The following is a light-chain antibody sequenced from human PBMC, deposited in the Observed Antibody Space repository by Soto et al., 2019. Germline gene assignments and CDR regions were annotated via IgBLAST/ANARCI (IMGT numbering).Light chain of an antibody. CDR1: QSVSSSY. V-gene: IGKV3-20*01. Sequence: EPVLTQSQGTLALSPGERAILSCRASQSVSSSYLAWYQQKPGQAPRLLIYGASSRATGIPDRFSGSGSETDFTLTISRLEPEDFAVYYCQQYGGLPTFGQGTKVDIK. CDR2: GAS. J-gene: IGKJ1*01. CDR3: QQYGGLPT.